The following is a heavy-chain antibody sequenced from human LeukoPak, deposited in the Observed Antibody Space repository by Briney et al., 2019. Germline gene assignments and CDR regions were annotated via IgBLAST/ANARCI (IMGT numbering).Heavy chain of an antibody. CDR2: IYYSGST. V-gene: IGHV4-59*01. J-gene: IGHJ3*02. D-gene: IGHD3-22*01. CDR3: ARAYYYDTYDAFDI. CDR1: GGSISSYY. Sequence: SETLSLTCTVSGGSISSYYWSWIRQPPGKGMEWIGYIYYSGSTNYNPSLKSRVTISVDTSKNQFSLKLSSVTAADTAVYYCARAYYYDTYDAFDIWGQGTMVTVSS.